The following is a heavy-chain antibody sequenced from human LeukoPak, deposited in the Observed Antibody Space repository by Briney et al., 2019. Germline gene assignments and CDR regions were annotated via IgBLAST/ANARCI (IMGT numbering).Heavy chain of an antibody. CDR1: GFTVSSNY. J-gene: IGHJ4*02. CDR3: VTDVDLNDSSPFDY. D-gene: IGHD3-22*01. Sequence: GGSLRLSCAASGFTVSSNYMTWVRQAPGKGLEWVSVIYSGGTTYYADSVKGRFTISRDNSKNTLYLQMNSLRAEDTAVHYCVTDVDLNDSSPFDYWGQGTLVTVSS. V-gene: IGHV3-66*01. CDR2: IYSGGTT.